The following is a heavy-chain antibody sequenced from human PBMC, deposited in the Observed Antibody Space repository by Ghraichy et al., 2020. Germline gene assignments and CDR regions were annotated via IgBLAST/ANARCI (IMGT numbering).Heavy chain of an antibody. CDR2: IYYSGST. CDR3: ARERWYSDFVLFDP. V-gene: IGHV4-59*01. J-gene: IGHJ5*02. D-gene: IGHD2-15*01. CDR1: GGSISSYY. Sequence: GSLRPSCTVSGGSISSYYWSWIRQPPGKGLEWIGYIYYSGSTNYNPSLKSRVTISVDTSKNQFSLKLSSVTAADTAVYYCARERWYSDFVLFDPWGQGTLVTVSS.